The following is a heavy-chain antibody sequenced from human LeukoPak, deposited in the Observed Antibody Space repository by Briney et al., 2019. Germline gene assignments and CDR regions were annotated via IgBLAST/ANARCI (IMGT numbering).Heavy chain of an antibody. V-gene: IGHV3-30*18. D-gene: IGHD6-6*01. CDR1: GFTFSSYG. CDR3: AKDLGIAARSANYYYYYYGMDV. CDR2: ISYDGSNK. J-gene: IGHJ6*02. Sequence: PGGSLRLSCAASGFTFSSYGMHWVRQAPGKGLEWVAVISYDGSNKYYADSVKGRFTISRDNSKNTLYLQMNSLRAEDTAVYYCAKDLGIAARSANYYYYYYGMDVWGQGTTVTVSS.